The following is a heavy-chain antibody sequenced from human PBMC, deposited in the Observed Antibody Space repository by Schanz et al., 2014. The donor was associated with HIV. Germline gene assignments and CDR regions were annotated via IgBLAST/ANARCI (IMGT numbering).Heavy chain of an antibody. D-gene: IGHD2-8*01. J-gene: IGHJ2*01. CDR3: ARDESAQWFFDV. CDR2: MWYDESHK. V-gene: IGHV3-33*01. Sequence: QVQLVESGGGVVQPGRSLRLSCTASGFTFSSSGMHWVRQAPGKGLEWVAAMWYDESHKGYADSVKGRFTISRDNSKNTLYLEMNSLRPEDTAVYYCARDESAQWFFDVWGRGTLVTVSS. CDR1: GFTFSSSG.